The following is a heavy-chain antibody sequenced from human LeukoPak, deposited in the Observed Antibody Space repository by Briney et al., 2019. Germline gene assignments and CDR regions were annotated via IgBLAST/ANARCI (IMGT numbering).Heavy chain of an antibody. D-gene: IGHD2-15*01. CDR3: ARGSRARGYCSGGRCYADH. CDR1: GFTFSSYS. J-gene: IGHJ1*01. CDR2: ISSSSSYI. Sequence: PGGSLRLSCAASGFTFSSYSMNWVRQAPGKGLEWVASISSSSSYIYYADSVKGRFTISRDNSKNSLYLQMNRLRAEDQGGYYCARGSRARGYCSGGRCYADHWGQGPVVTVS. V-gene: IGHV3-21*04.